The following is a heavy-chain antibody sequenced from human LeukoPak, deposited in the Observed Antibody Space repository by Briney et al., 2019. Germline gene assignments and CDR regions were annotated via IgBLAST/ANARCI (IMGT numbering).Heavy chain of an antibody. J-gene: IGHJ6*03. Sequence: SETLSLTCTVSGGSISSYYWSWIRQPPGRGLEWIGYIYYSGSTNYNPSLKSRVTISVDTSKNQFSLKLSSVTAADTAVYYCARGDGIVVVPAAIGPLNYYYYMDVWGKGTTVTVSS. CDR2: IYYSGST. D-gene: IGHD2-2*02. V-gene: IGHV4-59*01. CDR1: GGSISSYY. CDR3: ARGDGIVVVPAAIGPLNYYYYMDV.